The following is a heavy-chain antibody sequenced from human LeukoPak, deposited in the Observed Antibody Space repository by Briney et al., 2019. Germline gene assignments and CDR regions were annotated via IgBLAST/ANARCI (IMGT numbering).Heavy chain of an antibody. CDR3: ARNLYYYDSRGNWFDP. V-gene: IGHV1-2*02. CDR1: GYTFTGYY. J-gene: IGHJ5*02. Sequence: ASVKVSCKASGYTFTGYYMHWVRQAPGQGLEWMGWINPNSGGTNYAQKFQGRATMTRDTSISTAYMELSRLRSDDTAVYYRARNLYYYDSRGNWFDPWGQGTLVTVSS. D-gene: IGHD3-22*01. CDR2: INPNSGGT.